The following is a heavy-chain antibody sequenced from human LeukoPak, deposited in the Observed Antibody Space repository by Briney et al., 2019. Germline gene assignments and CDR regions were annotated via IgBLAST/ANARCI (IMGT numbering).Heavy chain of an antibody. Sequence: GGSLRLSCAASGFTFSSYGMSWVRQAPGKGLEWVSAISGSGGSTYYADSVKGRFTISRDNSKNTLYLQMNSLRAEDTAVYYCARTGYYDSSGYSPFSFDYWGQGTLVTVSS. CDR2: ISGSGGST. D-gene: IGHD3-22*01. CDR1: GFTFSSYG. J-gene: IGHJ4*02. CDR3: ARTGYYDSSGYSPFSFDY. V-gene: IGHV3-23*01.